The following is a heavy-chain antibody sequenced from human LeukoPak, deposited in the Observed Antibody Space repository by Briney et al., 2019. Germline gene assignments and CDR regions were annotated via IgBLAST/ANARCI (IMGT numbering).Heavy chain of an antibody. CDR1: GYSISSGYY. V-gene: IGHV4-38-2*02. Sequence: PSETLSLTCTVSGYSISSGYYWGWIRQPPGKGLEWIGSIYHSGSTYYNPSLKSRVTISVDTSKNQFSLKLSSVTAADTAVYYCARRKGIVVVTAIPFRRHNWFDPWGQGTLVTVSS. J-gene: IGHJ5*02. CDR2: IYHSGST. D-gene: IGHD2-21*02. CDR3: ARRKGIVVVTAIPFRRHNWFDP.